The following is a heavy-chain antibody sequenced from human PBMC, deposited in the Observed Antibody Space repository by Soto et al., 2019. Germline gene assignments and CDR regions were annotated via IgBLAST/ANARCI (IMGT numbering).Heavy chain of an antibody. D-gene: IGHD2-21*02. CDR2: ISGSGGST. V-gene: IGHV3-23*01. CDR1: GFTFSSYA. J-gene: IGHJ4*02. Sequence: VGSLRISCAASGFTFSSYAMSWVRQAPGKGLEWVSAISGSGGSTYYADSVKGRFTISRDNSKNTLYLQMNSLRAEDTAVYYCANAPGGNSVSRLEFDYWGQGTLVTVSS. CDR3: ANAPGGNSVSRLEFDY.